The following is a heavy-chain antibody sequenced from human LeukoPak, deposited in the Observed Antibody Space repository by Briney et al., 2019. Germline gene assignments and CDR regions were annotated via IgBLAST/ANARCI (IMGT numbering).Heavy chain of an antibody. J-gene: IGHJ5*02. CDR3: AKGPVGYCGGSCYHWFDP. D-gene: IGHD2-15*01. Sequence: GGSLRLSCAASGLTFSTYGMHWVRQAPGKGLEWVAFIRYDGSNKDYVDSVKGRFTISRDNSKNTLYLQMNSLRAEDTAVYYCAKGPVGYCGGSCYHWFDPWGQGTLVTVSS. CDR2: IRYDGSNK. V-gene: IGHV3-30*02. CDR1: GLTFSTYG.